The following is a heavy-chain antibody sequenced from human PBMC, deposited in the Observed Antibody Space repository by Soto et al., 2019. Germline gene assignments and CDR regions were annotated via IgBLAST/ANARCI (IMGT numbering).Heavy chain of an antibody. J-gene: IGHJ4*02. CDR3: AKLVERVGGVPVVAY. CDR2: ISYEGRHD. V-gene: IGHV3-30*18. Sequence: GGSLRLSCAASRFSFRSYGMHWVRQAPGRGLEWGALISYEGRHDYYADSVKGRFTISRDNSQNTLILEMRNLRTDDTALYYCAKLVERVGGVPVVAYWGRGTLVTVSS. D-gene: IGHD6-6*01. CDR1: RFSFRSYG.